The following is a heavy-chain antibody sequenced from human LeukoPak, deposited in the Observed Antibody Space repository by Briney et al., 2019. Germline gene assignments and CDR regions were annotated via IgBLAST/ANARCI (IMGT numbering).Heavy chain of an antibody. CDR2: IHLDDSDT. D-gene: IGHD3-22*01. J-gene: IGHJ2*01. V-gene: IGHV5-51*01. CDR1: GYSFISYW. Sequence: GESLKISCKGSGYSFISYWIGWVRQMPGKGLEWMGIIHLDDSDTRYSPSFQGQVTISADKSISTAYLQWSSLKASDTAMYYCARRTQGSSGSWYFDLWGRGTLVTVSS. CDR3: ARRTQGSSGSWYFDL.